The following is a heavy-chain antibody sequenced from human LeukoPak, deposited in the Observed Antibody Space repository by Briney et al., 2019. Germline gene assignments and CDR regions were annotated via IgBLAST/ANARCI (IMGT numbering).Heavy chain of an antibody. V-gene: IGHV1-69*05. CDR2: IIPIFGTA. J-gene: IGHJ4*02. CDR3: ARVPLSGYYDSSGCMSY. CDR1: GGTFISYA. Sequence: SVKVSCKASGGTFISYAISWVRQAPGQGLEWMGRIIPIFGTANYAQKFQGRVTITTDESTSTAYMELSSLRSEDTAVYYCARVPLSGYYDSSGCMSYWGQGTLVTVSS. D-gene: IGHD3-22*01.